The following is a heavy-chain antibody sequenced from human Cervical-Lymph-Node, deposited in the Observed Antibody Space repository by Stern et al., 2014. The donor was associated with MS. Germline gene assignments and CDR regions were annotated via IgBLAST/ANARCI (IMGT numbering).Heavy chain of an antibody. Sequence: QVQLLQPGAEVKKPGSSVKVSCKASGGTLSTYGFSWVRQAPGQGLEWMGGIIPMFGISNSAQKFQGKVTITADESTSTAYMELSSLRSDDTAVYYCARYRSAVDWCFDLWGRGTLVTVSS. J-gene: IGHJ2*01. D-gene: IGHD3-10*01. CDR2: IIPMFGIS. CDR3: ARYRSAVDWCFDL. V-gene: IGHV1-69*01. CDR1: GGTLSTYG.